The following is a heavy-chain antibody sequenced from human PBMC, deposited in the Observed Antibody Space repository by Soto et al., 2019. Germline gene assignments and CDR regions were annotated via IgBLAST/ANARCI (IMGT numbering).Heavy chain of an antibody. D-gene: IGHD2-8*01. CDR1: GYTFTSYY. CDR3: AGFGTRRGMVYAADGMDV. CDR2: INPSGGST. Sequence: ASVKVSCKASGYTFTSYYMHWVRQAPGQGLEWMGIINPSGGSTSYAQKFQGRVTMTRDTSTSTVYMELSSLRSEDTAVYYCAGFGTRRGMVYAADGMDVGGKGPTVT. J-gene: IGHJ6*04. V-gene: IGHV1-46*01.